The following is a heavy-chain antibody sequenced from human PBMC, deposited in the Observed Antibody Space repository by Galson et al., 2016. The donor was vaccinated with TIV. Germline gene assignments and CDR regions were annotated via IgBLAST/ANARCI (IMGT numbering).Heavy chain of an antibody. CDR1: GYDFSSYW. D-gene: IGHD6-19*01. CDR2: IYPGDSDA. J-gene: IGHJ4*02. V-gene: IGHV5-51*03. Sequence: QSGAEVKKPGESLKISCKGFGYDFSSYWIGWVRQMPGKGLEWMGIIYPGDSDARYSPSFQGQVTMSADKSISTAYLQWNRLKTSDTAMYYCARRSNGWSDWGQGTLVTVSS. CDR3: ARRSNGWSD.